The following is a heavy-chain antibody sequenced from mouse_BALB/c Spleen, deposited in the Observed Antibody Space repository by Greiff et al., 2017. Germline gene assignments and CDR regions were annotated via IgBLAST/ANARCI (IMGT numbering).Heavy chain of an antibody. Sequence: EVQLQESGPGLVKPSQSLSLTCTVTGYSITSDYAWNWIRQFPGNKLEWMGYISYSGSTSYNPSLKSRISITRDTSKNQFFLQLNSVTTEDTATYYCARNGNYVNWYFDVWGAGTTVTVSS. CDR2: ISYSGST. CDR3: ARNGNYVNWYFDV. V-gene: IGHV3-2*02. D-gene: IGHD2-1*01. J-gene: IGHJ1*01. CDR1: GYSITSDYA.